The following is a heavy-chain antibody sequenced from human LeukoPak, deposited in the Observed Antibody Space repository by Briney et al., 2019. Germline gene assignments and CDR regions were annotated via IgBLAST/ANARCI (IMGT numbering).Heavy chain of an antibody. J-gene: IGHJ5*02. CDR3: ARQPEGTWFDP. V-gene: IGHV5-10-1*01. CDR1: GYSFTSNW. Sequence: GESLKISCKGSGYSFTSNWISWVGQMPGEGLGWMGRIDPSDSYTNYSPSFQGHVTISADKSISTAYLQWSSLKASDTAMYYCARQPEGTWFDPWGQGTLVTVSS. CDR2: IDPSDSYT. D-gene: IGHD1-1*01.